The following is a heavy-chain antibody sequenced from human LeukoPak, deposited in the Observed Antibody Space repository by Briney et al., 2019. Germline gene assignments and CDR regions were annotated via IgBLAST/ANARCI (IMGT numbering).Heavy chain of an antibody. J-gene: IGHJ3*02. D-gene: IGHD3-10*01. CDR1: GDSVSSNSAA. CDR3: ARESDVLLWFGELWRGAFDI. Sequence: SQTLSLTCAISGDSVSSNSAAWNWIRQSPSRGLEWLGRTYYRSKWYNDYAVSVKSRITINPDTSKNQFSLQLNSVTPEDTAVYYCARESDVLLWFGELWRGAFDIWGQGTMVTVSS. V-gene: IGHV6-1*01. CDR2: TYYRSKWYN.